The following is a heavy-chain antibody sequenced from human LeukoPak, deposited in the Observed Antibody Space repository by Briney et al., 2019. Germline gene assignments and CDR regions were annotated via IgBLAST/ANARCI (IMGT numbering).Heavy chain of an antibody. CDR2: INPNSGGT. Sequence: ASVKVSCKASGYTFTGYYMHWVRQAPGQGLEWRGWINPNSGGTNYAQKFQGRVTMTRDTSISTAYMELSRLRSDDTAVYYCARVRKLLWFGEFDYWGQGTLVTVSS. V-gene: IGHV1-2*02. J-gene: IGHJ4*02. CDR3: ARVRKLLWFGEFDY. D-gene: IGHD3-10*01. CDR1: GYTFTGYY.